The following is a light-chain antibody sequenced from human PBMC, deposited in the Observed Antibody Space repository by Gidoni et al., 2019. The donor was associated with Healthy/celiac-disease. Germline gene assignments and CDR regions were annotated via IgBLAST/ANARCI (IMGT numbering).Light chain of an antibody. V-gene: IGKV1-5*03. CDR3: QQYNSYPWT. CDR2: KAS. Sequence: DIQLTQSPSTLSASVGDRVTITSRASQSISSWCAWYQQKPGKAPKLLIYKASSLESGVPSRFSGSGSGTEFTLTISSLQPDDFATYYCQQYNSYPWTFGQGTKVEIK. J-gene: IGKJ1*01. CDR1: QSISSW.